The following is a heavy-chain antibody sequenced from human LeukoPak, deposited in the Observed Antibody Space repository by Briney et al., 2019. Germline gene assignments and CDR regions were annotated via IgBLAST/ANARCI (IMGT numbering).Heavy chain of an antibody. CDR1: GYTFTGYY. D-gene: IGHD3-10*01. V-gene: IGHV1-2*02. CDR3: ARAGDRITMVRGVLSVFDY. Sequence: ASVKVSCKASGYTFTGYYMHWVRQAPGQGLEWMGWINPNSGGTNYAQKFQGRVTMTRDTSISTAYMELSRLRSDDTAVYYCARAGDRITMVRGVLSVFDYWGQGTLVTVSS. CDR2: INPNSGGT. J-gene: IGHJ4*02.